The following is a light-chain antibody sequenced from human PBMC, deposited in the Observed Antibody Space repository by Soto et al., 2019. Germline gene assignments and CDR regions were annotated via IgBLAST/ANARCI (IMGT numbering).Light chain of an antibody. CDR1: QGIRND. V-gene: IGKV1-6*01. CDR2: AAS. Sequence: AIQMTQSPSSLSASVGDRVTITCRASQGIRNDLGWYQQKPGKAPKLLIYAASSLQSGVPSRFSGSGSDTDFTLTISSLQHEDFATYYCLQDYNYPWTFGQGTKVEIK. J-gene: IGKJ1*01. CDR3: LQDYNYPWT.